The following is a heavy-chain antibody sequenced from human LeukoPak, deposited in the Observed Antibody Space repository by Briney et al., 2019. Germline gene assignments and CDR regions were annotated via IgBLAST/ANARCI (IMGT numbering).Heavy chain of an antibody. D-gene: IGHD3-22*01. J-gene: IGHJ4*02. CDR2: ISSSSSTI. Sequence: GGSLRLSCAASGFTFSSYSMNWVRQAPGKGLEWVSYISSSSSTIYYADFVKGRFTISRDNAKNSLYLQMNSLRAEDTAVYYCARDTYYYDSSGYYNDYWGQGTLVTVSS. CDR1: GFTFSSYS. CDR3: ARDTYYYDSSGYYNDY. V-gene: IGHV3-48*01.